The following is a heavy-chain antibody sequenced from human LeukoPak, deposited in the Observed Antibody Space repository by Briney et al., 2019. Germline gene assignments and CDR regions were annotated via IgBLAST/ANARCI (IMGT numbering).Heavy chain of an antibody. CDR2: ISAYNGNT. V-gene: IGHV1-18*01. Sequence: ASVKVSCKASGYTFTNLGISWVRQAPGQGLEWMGWISAYNGNTNYAQKLQGRVTMTTDTSTTTAYMELRSLRSDDTAVYYCARIAAQKFDYWGQGTLVTVSS. CDR3: ARIAAQKFDY. J-gene: IGHJ4*02. CDR1: GYTFTNLG. D-gene: IGHD6-6*01.